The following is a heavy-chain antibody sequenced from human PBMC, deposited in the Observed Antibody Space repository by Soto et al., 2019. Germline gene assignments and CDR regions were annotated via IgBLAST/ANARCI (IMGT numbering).Heavy chain of an antibody. CDR2: MNPNSGET. J-gene: IGHJ5*02. Sequence: QEQLVQSGAEVKKPGASVKLSCMTSGYTFTDYDINWVRQATGQGLEWIGWMNPNSGETGYAQKFQGRVTMTRSLSLSTGYLELSSLTSDDTAVYFCARVAVAARPRWYNWFDPWGQGTLVTVSS. D-gene: IGHD2-15*01. CDR1: GYTFTDYD. V-gene: IGHV1-8*01. CDR3: ARVAVAARPRWYNWFDP.